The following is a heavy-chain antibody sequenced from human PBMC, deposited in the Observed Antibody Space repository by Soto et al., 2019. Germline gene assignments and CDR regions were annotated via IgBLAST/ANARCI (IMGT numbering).Heavy chain of an antibody. CDR1: GFPFNNYA. Sequence: PGGSLRLSCAASGFPFNNYAMNWVRQAPGKGLEWVATISATGGSTYYADSVKGRFTISRDNSKNTLYLQMNGLRVEDTAVYYCAKDRLAGNFDYWGRGTQVTVSS. V-gene: IGHV3-23*01. CDR2: ISATGGST. CDR3: AKDRLAGNFDY. J-gene: IGHJ4*02.